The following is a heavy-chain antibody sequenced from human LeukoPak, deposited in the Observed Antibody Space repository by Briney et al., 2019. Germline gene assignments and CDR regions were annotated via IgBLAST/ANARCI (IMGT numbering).Heavy chain of an antibody. CDR3: ARVGGYYGSGSYYSGYNYYGMDV. CDR1: GFTFSSYW. Sequence: GGSLRLSCAASGFTFSSYWMSWVRQAPGKGLEWVANIKQDGSEKYYVDSVKGRFTISRDNAKNSLYLQMNSLRAEDTAVYYCARVGGYYGSGSYYSGYNYYGMDVWGQGTTVTVSS. D-gene: IGHD3-10*01. V-gene: IGHV3-7*01. J-gene: IGHJ6*02. CDR2: IKQDGSEK.